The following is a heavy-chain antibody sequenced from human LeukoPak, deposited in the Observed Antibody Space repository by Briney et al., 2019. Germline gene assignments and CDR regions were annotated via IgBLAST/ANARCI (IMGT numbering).Heavy chain of an antibody. J-gene: IGHJ6*03. D-gene: IGHD3-10*01. V-gene: IGHV3-74*01. CDR1: GFTFSSYW. CDR3: ARVRATMVRGVIIPDLYYYYMDV. CDR2: INSDGSST. Sequence: PGGSLRLSCAASGFTFSSYWMHWVRQAPGKGLVWVSRINSDGSSTSYADSVKGRFTISRDNAKNTLYLQMNSLRAEDTAVYYCARVRATMVRGVIIPDLYYYYMDVWGKGTTVTISS.